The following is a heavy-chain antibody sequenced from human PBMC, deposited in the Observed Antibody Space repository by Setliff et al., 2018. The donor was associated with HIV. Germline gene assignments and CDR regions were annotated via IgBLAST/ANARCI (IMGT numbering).Heavy chain of an antibody. V-gene: IGHV1-69*13. J-gene: IGHJ3*02. Sequence: ASVKVSCKASGGTFSSYPISWVRQAPGQGLEWMGGIIPISGTTHYAQKFQGRVTVTADESTSTAYMQLSSLRSDDTAVYYCARGRNSGTYEAFDIWGPGTMVTVSS. CDR3: ARGRNSGTYEAFDI. D-gene: IGHD1-26*01. CDR2: IIPISGTT. CDR1: GGTFSSYP.